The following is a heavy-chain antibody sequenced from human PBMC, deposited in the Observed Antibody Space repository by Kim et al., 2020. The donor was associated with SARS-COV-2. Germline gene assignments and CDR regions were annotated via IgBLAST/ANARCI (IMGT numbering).Heavy chain of an antibody. CDR3: VRDAFGSGPDLDY. Sequence: VDAVKGRFIISRDNAWDSVYLQMNSLGTEDTGVYYCVRDAFGSGPDLDYWGRGTLVTVSS. J-gene: IGHJ4*02. V-gene: IGHV3-7*01. D-gene: IGHD2-15*01.